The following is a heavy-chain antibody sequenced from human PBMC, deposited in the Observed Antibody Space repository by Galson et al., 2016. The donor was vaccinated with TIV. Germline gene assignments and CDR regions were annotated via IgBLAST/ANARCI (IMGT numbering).Heavy chain of an antibody. CDR2: INPSGGDA. J-gene: IGHJ4*02. CDR1: GYTFTSYY. CDR3: GRERVNRGNFDY. V-gene: IGHV1-46*03. Sequence: SVKVSCKGSGYTFTSYYIHWVRQAPGQGLEWMGRINPSGGDATYAQKFQGRVILTRDTSTTTIYMDLSSLTSDDTAVYCCGRERVNRGNFDYGRQGTLVTVSS. D-gene: IGHD1-14*01.